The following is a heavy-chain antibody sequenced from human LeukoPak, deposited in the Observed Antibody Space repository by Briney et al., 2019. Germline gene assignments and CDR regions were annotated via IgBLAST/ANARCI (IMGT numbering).Heavy chain of an antibody. CDR2: IYYSGST. CDR3: ARGRRLEWLLSHYYYMDV. Sequence: PSETLSLTCTVSGGSISSSSYYWGWIRQPPGKGLEWIGSIYYSGSTYYNPSLKSRVTISVDTSKNQFSLKLSSVTAADTAVYYCARGRRLEWLLSHYYYMDVWGKGTTVTVSS. V-gene: IGHV4-39*07. D-gene: IGHD3-3*01. CDR1: GGSISSSSYY. J-gene: IGHJ6*03.